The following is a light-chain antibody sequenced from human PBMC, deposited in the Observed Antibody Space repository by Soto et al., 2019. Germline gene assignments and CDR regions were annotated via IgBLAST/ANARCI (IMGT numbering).Light chain of an antibody. CDR1: NIGNKR. Sequence: SYELTQPPSVSVAPEKTATITCGGNNIGNKRVHWYRQKPGQAPVLVISYDSDRPSGIPERFSGSNSGNTATLTISGLQAEDEADYYCSSYTSSSTHVVFGGGTKLTVL. J-gene: IGLJ2*01. CDR2: YDS. V-gene: IGLV3-21*01. CDR3: SSYTSSSTHVV.